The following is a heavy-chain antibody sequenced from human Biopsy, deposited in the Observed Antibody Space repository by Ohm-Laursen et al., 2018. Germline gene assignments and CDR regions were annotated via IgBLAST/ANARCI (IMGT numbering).Heavy chain of an antibody. J-gene: IGHJ4*02. D-gene: IGHD3-16*01. CDR2: ISWSNDNI. CDR3: ARSVGIMDAPIDY. CDR1: GFNFNHYA. Sequence: SLRLSCTASGFNFNHYAMQWVRQVPGKGLEWVSSISWSNDNIHYADSVKGRFTISRDNAKNSLYLQMNSLRVEDTAAYYCARSVGIMDAPIDYWGQGTLVTVSS. V-gene: IGHV3-9*01.